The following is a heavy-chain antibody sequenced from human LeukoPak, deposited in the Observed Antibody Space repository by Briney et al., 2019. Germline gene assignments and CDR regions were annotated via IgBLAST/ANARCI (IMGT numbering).Heavy chain of an antibody. V-gene: IGHV4-59*01. Sequence: PSETLSLTCTVSGGSISSYYWSWIRQPPGKGLEWIGYIYYSGSTNYNSSFKSRVTISIDTSKNQFSLRLSSVTAADTAVYYCARSPTKRVPEDYWGQGTLVTVSS. CDR3: ARSPTKRVPEDY. J-gene: IGHJ4*02. CDR2: IYYSGST. D-gene: IGHD2-2*01. CDR1: GGSISSYY.